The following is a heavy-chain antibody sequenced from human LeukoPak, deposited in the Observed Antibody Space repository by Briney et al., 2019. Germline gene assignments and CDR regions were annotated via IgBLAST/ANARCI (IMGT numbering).Heavy chain of an antibody. CDR2: ISAYNGNT. Sequence: ASVKVSCKASGYTFTSYGISWVRQAPGQGLEWMGWISAYNGNTNYAQKLQGRVTMTTDTSTSTAYMELRSLRSDDTAVYYCARAGGYDSSGYLPGDYWGQGTLVTVSS. J-gene: IGHJ4*02. D-gene: IGHD3-22*01. V-gene: IGHV1-18*01. CDR1: GYTFTSYG. CDR3: ARAGGYDSSGYLPGDY.